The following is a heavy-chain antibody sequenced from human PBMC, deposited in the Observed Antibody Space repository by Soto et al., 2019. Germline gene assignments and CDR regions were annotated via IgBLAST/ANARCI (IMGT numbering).Heavy chain of an antibody. CDR3: TTDKSNYYDSSGYYYGVEKLGY. V-gene: IGHV3-15*07. CDR1: GFTFSNAW. CDR2: IKSKTDGGTT. Sequence: GGSLRLSCAASGFTFSNAWMNWVRQAPGKGLEWVGRIKSKTDGGTTDYAAPVKGRFTISRDDSKNTLYLQMNSLKTEDPAVYYCTTDKSNYYDSSGYYYGVEKLGYWGQGTLVTVAA. J-gene: IGHJ4*02. D-gene: IGHD3-22*01.